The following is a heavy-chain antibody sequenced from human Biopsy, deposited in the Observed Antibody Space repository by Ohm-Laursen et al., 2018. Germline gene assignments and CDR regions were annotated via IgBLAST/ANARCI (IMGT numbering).Heavy chain of an antibody. CDR3: AGAGGHSF. V-gene: IGHV3-66*01. CDR2: IHGSGRT. J-gene: IGHJ4*02. Sequence: SLRLSCAASEFNVDRNHMNWVRQAPGKGLEWVSMIHGSGRTDYADSVKGRFTVSRDSSKDTVYLQMNALRVDDTAMYYCAGAGGHSFWGQGALVTVSS. D-gene: IGHD3-16*01. CDR1: EFNVDRNH.